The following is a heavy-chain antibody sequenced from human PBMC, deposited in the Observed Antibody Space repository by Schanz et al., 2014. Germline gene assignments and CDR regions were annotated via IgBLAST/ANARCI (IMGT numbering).Heavy chain of an antibody. CDR2: INSDGTKR. CDR3: GRAGTGMAGWYFER. CDR1: GFGFSSYG. J-gene: IGHJ2*01. V-gene: IGHV3-30*02. D-gene: IGHD5-18*01. Sequence: VQLLESGGGLVPPGGSLRLSCAASGFGFSSYGMHWVRQAPGKGLEWVAFINSDGTKRFYADSVKGRFTISRDNSKNTLFLQMSSLRVDDMAVYYCGRAGTGMAGWYFERWGRGTLVTVSS.